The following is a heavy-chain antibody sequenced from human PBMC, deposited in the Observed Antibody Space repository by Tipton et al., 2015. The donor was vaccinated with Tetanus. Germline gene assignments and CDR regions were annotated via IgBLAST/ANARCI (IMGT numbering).Heavy chain of an antibody. CDR1: GVSISSYY. Sequence: TLSLTCTVSGVSISSYYWSWIRQSPGKGLEWIGYIFYAGSTNSNPSLKSRVTISVDKAKNQFSLKLTSVTAADTAVYYCARATEHDIMTGHDNWGPGTQVTVSS. J-gene: IGHJ4*02. D-gene: IGHD3-9*01. V-gene: IGHV4-59*01. CDR3: ARATEHDIMTGHDN. CDR2: IFYAGST.